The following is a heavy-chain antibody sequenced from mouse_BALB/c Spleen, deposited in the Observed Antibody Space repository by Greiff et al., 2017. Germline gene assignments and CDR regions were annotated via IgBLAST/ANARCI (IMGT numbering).Heavy chain of an antibody. CDR1: GFSFTGYG. D-gene: IGHD2-14*01. CDR3: AIRYDYAMDY. V-gene: IGHV2-6-7*01. J-gene: IGHJ4*01. Sequence: QVQLQQSGPGLVAPSQSLSITCTVSGFSFTGYGVNWVRQPPGKGLEWLGMIWGDGSTDYNSALKSRLSISKDNSNSQVFLKMNSLQTDETARYYCAIRYDYAMDYWGQGTSVTVSS. CDR2: IWGDGST.